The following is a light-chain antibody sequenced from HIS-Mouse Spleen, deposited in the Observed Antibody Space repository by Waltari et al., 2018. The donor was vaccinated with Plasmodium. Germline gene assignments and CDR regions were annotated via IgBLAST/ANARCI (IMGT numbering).Light chain of an antibody. CDR3: QAWDSSTAV. CDR2: QDS. V-gene: IGLV3-1*01. J-gene: IGLJ3*02. CDR1: KLGDKY. Sequence: SYELTQPPSVSVSPGQTASITCSGDKLGDKYACWYQQKPGQSPVLVNYQDSKRPSGIPERFSGSNSGNTATLTISGTQAMDEAYYYCQAWDSSTAVFGGGTKLTVL.